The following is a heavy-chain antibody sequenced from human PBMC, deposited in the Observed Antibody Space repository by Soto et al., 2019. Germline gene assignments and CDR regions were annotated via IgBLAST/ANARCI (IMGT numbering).Heavy chain of an antibody. CDR1: GGSISSNY. CDR2: IYYSGST. J-gene: IGHJ5*02. CDR3: ARVGYVMGYNWNDVIGWFDP. V-gene: IGHV4-59*08. D-gene: IGHD1-20*01. Sequence: SETLSLTCTVSGGSISSNYWSWIRQPPGKGLEWIGYIYYSGSTNYNPSLKSRVTISVDTSKNQFSLKLSSVTAADTAVYYCARVGYVMGYNWNDVIGWFDPWGQGTLVTVSS.